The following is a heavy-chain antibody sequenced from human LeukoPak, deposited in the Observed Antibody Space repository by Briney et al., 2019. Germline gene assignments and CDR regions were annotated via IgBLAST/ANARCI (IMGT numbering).Heavy chain of an antibody. V-gene: IGHV3-23*01. Sequence: GGSLRLSCAASGFTFTNYAMSWVRQAPGKGLEWVSAISGSGSNTYYADSVKGRFAISRDNSKNTLYLQMNSLRAEDTAVYYCAKGYSIGWYYFDYWGQGTLVTVSS. CDR2: ISGSGSNT. CDR1: GFTFTNYA. J-gene: IGHJ4*02. CDR3: AKGYSIGWYYFDY. D-gene: IGHD6-19*01.